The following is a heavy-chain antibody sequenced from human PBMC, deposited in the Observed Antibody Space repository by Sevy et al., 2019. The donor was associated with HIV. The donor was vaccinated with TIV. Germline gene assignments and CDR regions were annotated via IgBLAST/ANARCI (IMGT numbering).Heavy chain of an antibody. D-gene: IGHD2-21*02. CDR3: ARDLGCGGDCYFDAFDI. CDR2: ISYDGSNK. V-gene: IGHV3-30*04. Sequence: GGSLRLSCAASGFTFSSYAMHWVRQAPGKGLEWVAVISYDGSNKYYADSVKGRFTISRDNSKNMLYLQMNSLRAEDTAVYYCARDLGCGGDCYFDAFDIWGQGTMVTVSS. J-gene: IGHJ3*02. CDR1: GFTFSSYA.